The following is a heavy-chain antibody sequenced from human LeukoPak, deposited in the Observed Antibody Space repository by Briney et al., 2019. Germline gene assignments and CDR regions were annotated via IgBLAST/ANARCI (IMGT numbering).Heavy chain of an antibody. CDR1: GFTFSKAW. CDR2: IKSKTDGGTT. J-gene: IGHJ6*02. V-gene: IGHV3-15*01. CDR3: ARHGNSFVHMDV. Sequence: GGSLRLSCAASGFTFSKAWMSWVRQAPGKGLEWVGRIKSKTDGGTTDYAAPVKGRFTISRDDSKNTLSLQMNSLRAEDTAVFYCARHGNSFVHMDVWGQGTTVTVSS. D-gene: IGHD5-24*01.